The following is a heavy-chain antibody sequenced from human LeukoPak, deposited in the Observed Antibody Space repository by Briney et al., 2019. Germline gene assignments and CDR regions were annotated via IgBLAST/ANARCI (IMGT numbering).Heavy chain of an antibody. CDR2: IYYSGST. CDR1: GGSISSYY. CDR3: ARHAPPAVVTPFDY. Sequence: SETLSLTCTVSGGSISSYYWSWIRQPPGKGLEWIGYIYYSGSTNYNPSLKSRVTISVDTSKNQFSLKLSSVTAADTVVYYCARHAPPAVVTPFDYWGQGTLVTVSS. J-gene: IGHJ4*02. D-gene: IGHD4-23*01. V-gene: IGHV4-59*08.